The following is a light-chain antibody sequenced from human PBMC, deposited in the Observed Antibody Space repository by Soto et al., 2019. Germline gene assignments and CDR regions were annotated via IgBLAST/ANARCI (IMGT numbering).Light chain of an antibody. V-gene: IGLV1-44*01. J-gene: IGLJ2*01. Sequence: QSVLTQPPSASGTPGQWVTISCSGRSSNIGSNTVNWYQQHLPGTAPKLLIHNNNQRPSGVPDRVSGSKSGTSASLAISGLQSEDEADYYWAAWDDRVDGIIFGGGTKVPVL. CDR1: SSNIGSNT. CDR2: NNN. CDR3: AAWDDRVDGII.